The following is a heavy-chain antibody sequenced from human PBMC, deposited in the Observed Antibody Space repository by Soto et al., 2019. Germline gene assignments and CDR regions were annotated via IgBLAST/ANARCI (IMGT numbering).Heavy chain of an antibody. CDR1: GGSISSSSYY. D-gene: IGHD2-15*01. J-gene: IGHJ4*02. V-gene: IGHV4-39*01. CDR2: IYYSGST. CDR3: ARHDPGVVVVAATGADY. Sequence: SETLSLTCTVSGGSISSSSYYWGWIRQPPGKGLEWIGSIYYSGSTYYNPSLKSRVTISVDTSKNQFSLKLSSVTAADTAVYYCARHDPGVVVVAATGADYPGQGTLVTVSS.